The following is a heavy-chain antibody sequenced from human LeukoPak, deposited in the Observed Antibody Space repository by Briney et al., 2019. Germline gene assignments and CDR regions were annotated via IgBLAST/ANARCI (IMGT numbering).Heavy chain of an antibody. J-gene: IGHJ4*02. CDR2: IYYSGST. CDR1: GGSISSSSYY. D-gene: IGHD6-6*01. CDR3: ARDPWQLAFPFDY. V-gene: IGHV4-39*07. Sequence: PSETLSLTCTVSGGSISSSSYYWGWIRQPPGKGLEWIGSIYYSGSTYYNPSLKSRVTISVDTSKNQFSLKLSSVTAADTAVYYCARDPWQLAFPFDYWGQGTLVTVSS.